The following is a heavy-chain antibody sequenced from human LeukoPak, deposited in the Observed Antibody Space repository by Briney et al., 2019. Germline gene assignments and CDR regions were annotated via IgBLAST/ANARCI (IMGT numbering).Heavy chain of an antibody. D-gene: IGHD3-22*01. CDR1: GFIFSNFG. CDR3: AKTASSGYYPPFGY. J-gene: IGHJ4*02. CDR2: IWFDGSND. V-gene: IGHV3-33*06. Sequence: GSLRLSCAASGFIFSNFGIHWLRQAPGKGLEWVAVIWFDGSNDYFADSVKGRFTIARDNSKNMVYLQMNSLRAEDTAVYYCAKTASSGYYPPFGYWGQGTLVTVSS.